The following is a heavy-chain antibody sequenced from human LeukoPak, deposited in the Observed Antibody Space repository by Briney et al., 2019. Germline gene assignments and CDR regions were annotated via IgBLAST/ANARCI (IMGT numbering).Heavy chain of an antibody. J-gene: IGHJ6*02. CDR2: INHSGST. CDR1: GGSFSGYY. CDR3: ARAYSSGSYYGMDV. D-gene: IGHD6-19*01. Sequence: PSETLSLTCAVYGGSFSGYYWSWIRQPPGKGLEWIGEINHSGSTNYNPSLKSRVTISVDTSKNQFSLKLSSVTAADTAVYYCARAYSSGSYYGMDVWGQGTTVTVSS. V-gene: IGHV4-34*01.